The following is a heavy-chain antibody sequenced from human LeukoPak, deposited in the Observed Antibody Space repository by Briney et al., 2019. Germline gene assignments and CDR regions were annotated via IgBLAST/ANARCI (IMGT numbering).Heavy chain of an antibody. CDR1: GSPIGGYY. CDR3: ARWTDCGGDCHILEY. D-gene: IGHD2-21*02. Sequence: PSQTLSLTCSVSGSPIGGYYWSWSRQAPGKGVEWIGNFFYKRGAWYKSSLKSRVTTSIDTSKKELSLTLTSVTAADTAVYYCARWTDCGGDCHILEYWGQGLLVTVSS. J-gene: IGHJ4*02. CDR2: FFYKRGA. V-gene: IGHV4-59*01.